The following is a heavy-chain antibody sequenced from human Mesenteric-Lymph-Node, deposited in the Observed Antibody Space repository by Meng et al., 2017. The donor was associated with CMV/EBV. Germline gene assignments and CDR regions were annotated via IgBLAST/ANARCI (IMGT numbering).Heavy chain of an antibody. Sequence: SETLSLTCTVSGASISSNNYYWGWIRQPPGKGLEWIGTIYYTGSTYYNPSLKSRVTISVDTSKNQFSLKLTSVTAADTAVYYCARGRATTFDYWGQGALVTVSS. V-gene: IGHV4-39*07. CDR1: GASISSNNYY. J-gene: IGHJ4*02. CDR2: IYYTGST. D-gene: IGHD1-1*01. CDR3: ARGRATTFDY.